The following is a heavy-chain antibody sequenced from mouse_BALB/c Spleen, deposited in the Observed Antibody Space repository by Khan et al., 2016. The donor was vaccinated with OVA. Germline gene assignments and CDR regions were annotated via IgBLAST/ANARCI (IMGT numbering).Heavy chain of an antibody. Sequence: EVQLVESGPGLVKPSQSLSLTCTVTGYSITSDYAWNWIRQFPGNKLEWMGYISYSGSTSYNPSLKSRISITRDTSQNQFFLQLNSVTTEDTATYYCARAIMANWGQGTTLTVSS. V-gene: IGHV3-2*02. CDR3: ARAIMAN. J-gene: IGHJ2*01. CDR2: ISYSGST. CDR1: GYSITSDYA.